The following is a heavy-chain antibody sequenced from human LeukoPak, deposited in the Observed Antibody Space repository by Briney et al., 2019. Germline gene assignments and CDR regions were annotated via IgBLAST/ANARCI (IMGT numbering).Heavy chain of an antibody. CDR3: ARRLGYCSGGSCY. D-gene: IGHD2-15*01. CDR2: ISSSGSTI. CDR1: GFTFSSYE. V-gene: IGHV3-48*03. Sequence: GGSLRLSCAASGFTFSSYEMNWVRQAPGKGLEWVSYISSSGSTIYYADSVKGRFTISRDNAKNSLYLQMNSLRAEDTAVYYCARRLGYCSGGSCYWAQGTLVTVSS. J-gene: IGHJ4*02.